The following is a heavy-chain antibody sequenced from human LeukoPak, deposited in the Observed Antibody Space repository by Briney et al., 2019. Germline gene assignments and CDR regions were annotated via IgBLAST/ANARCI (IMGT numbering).Heavy chain of an antibody. CDR3: ARDQYYYDSSGYYYDYYYYGMDV. Sequence: PGGSLRLSCAASGFTFSSYAMHWVRQAPGKGLEWVAVISYDGSNKYYADSVKGRFTISRDNSKNTLYLQMNSLRAEDTAVYYCARDQYYYDSSGYYYDYYYYGMDVWGQGTTVTVSS. D-gene: IGHD3-22*01. V-gene: IGHV3-30-3*01. CDR2: ISYDGSNK. CDR1: GFTFSSYA. J-gene: IGHJ6*02.